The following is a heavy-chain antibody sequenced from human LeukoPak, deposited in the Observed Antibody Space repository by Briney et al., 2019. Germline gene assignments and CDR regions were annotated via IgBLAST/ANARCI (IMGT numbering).Heavy chain of an antibody. CDR2: IYYSGST. D-gene: IGHD4/OR15-4a*01. V-gene: IGHV4-59*08. CDR1: GGSISSYD. J-gene: IGHJ4*02. CDR3: ARHAAFADYQSHLTHFDY. Sequence: SETLSLTCTASGGSISSYDWSWIRQPPGKGLEWIGYIYYSGSTNYNPSLKSRVTISVDTSRNQFSLRLSSVTAADTALYYCARHAAFADYQSHLTHFDYWGQGTLVTVSS.